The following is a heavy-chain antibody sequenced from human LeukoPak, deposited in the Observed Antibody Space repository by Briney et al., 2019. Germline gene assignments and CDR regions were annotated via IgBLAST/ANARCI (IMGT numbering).Heavy chain of an antibody. CDR3: ARLRWQLVGPYFDY. CDR1: GDSISTYY. CDR2: IYSSGNT. D-gene: IGHD1-26*01. J-gene: IGHJ4*02. Sequence: SETLSLTCRFSGDSISTYYWSWIRQSPGKGLEWIGHIYSSGNTDYNSSLKSRVTISVETSKSQFSLRLSSVTATDTAVYYCARLRWQLVGPYFDYWGQGILVTVSS. V-gene: IGHV4-59*01.